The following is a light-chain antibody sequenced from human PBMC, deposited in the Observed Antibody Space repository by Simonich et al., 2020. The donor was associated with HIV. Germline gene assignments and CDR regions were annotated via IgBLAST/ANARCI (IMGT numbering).Light chain of an antibody. Sequence: DIVMTQSPLSLPVTPGEPASISCRSSQSLRSSNGLKYLDWYLQKPGQSPQLLIYLGSNRASGVPDRFSGSGSGTDFTLKISRVEAEDVGVYYCMQALQTPITFGQGTRLEIK. J-gene: IGKJ5*01. CDR3: MQALQTPIT. V-gene: IGKV2-28*01. CDR2: LGS. CDR1: QSLRSSNGLKY.